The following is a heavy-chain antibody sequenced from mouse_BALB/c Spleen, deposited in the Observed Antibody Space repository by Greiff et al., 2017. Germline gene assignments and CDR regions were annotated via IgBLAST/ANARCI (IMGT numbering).Heavy chain of an antibody. CDR1: GFTFSSFG. Sequence: EVMLVESGGGLVQPGGSRKLSCAASGFTFSSFGMHWVRQAPEKGLEWVAYISSGSSTIYYADTVKGRFTISRDNPKNTLFLQMTSLRSEDTAMYYCARSDDYWGQGTTLTVSS. J-gene: IGHJ2*01. CDR3: ARSDDY. CDR2: ISSGSSTI. V-gene: IGHV5-17*02.